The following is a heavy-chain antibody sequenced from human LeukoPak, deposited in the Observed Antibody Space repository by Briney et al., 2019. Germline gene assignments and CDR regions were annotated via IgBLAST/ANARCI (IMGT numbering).Heavy chain of an antibody. D-gene: IGHD2-15*01. V-gene: IGHV3-21*01. J-gene: IGHJ3*02. CDR1: GXTFDNFA. CDR3: AREGAAAFDI. CDR2: ISSGSTYI. Sequence: GESLRLSCAASGXTFDNFAMSWVRQAPGKGLEWVSSISSGSTYIYYADSVKGRFTISRDTAKNSLYLQMNSLRAEDTAVYYRAREGAAAFDIWGQGTMVTVSS.